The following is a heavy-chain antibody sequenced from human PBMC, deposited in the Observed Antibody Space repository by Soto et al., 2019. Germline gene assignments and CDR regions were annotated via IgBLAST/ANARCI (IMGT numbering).Heavy chain of an antibody. CDR1: GFIFRTYW. CDR2: INNDGRST. J-gene: IGHJ6*04. Sequence: EVQLVESGGGFVQPGGSLRLSGAASGFIFRTYWMQWVRRVPGKDLVWVSRINNDGRSTEYADSVKGRFTISRDNAKETLYLQMNSLRVEDTAVYYCAMGTMDVWGKGTTVTVSS. D-gene: IGHD7-27*01. V-gene: IGHV3-74*01. CDR3: AMGTMDV.